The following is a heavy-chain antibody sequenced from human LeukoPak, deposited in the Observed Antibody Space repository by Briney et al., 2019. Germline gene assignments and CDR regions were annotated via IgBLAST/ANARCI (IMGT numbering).Heavy chain of an antibody. CDR3: ARGSSGDYSVSGSVWFDP. CDR1: GYTFTNYD. CDR2: MNPNSGNT. D-gene: IGHD3-10*01. Sequence: ASVKVSCKASGYTFTNYDINWVRLATGQGLEWMGWMNPNSGNTGYAQKFQGRVTMTRNTSVSTAYMDLSSLRSEDTAVYYCARGSSGDYSVSGSVWFDPWGQGTLVTVSS. J-gene: IGHJ5*02. V-gene: IGHV1-8*01.